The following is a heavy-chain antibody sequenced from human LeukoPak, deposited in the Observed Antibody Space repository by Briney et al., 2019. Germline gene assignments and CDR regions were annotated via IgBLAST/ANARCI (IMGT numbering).Heavy chain of an antibody. CDR1: GYTFTSYG. J-gene: IGHJ6*03. Sequence: ASVKVSCKASGYTFTSYGISWVRQAPGQGLEWMGWISVYNGNTNYAQKLQGRVTMTTDTSTSTAYMELRSLRSDDTAVYYCARGPKYNWDYGYYYYYMDVWGKGTTVTVSS. V-gene: IGHV1-18*01. CDR2: ISVYNGNT. D-gene: IGHD1-7*01. CDR3: ARGPKYNWDYGYYYYYMDV.